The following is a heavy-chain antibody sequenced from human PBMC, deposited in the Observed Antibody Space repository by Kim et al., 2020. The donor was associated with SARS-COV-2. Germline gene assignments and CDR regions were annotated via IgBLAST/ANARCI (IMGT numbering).Heavy chain of an antibody. CDR3: ARGINYYDSSGYYIFDY. Sequence: SETLSLTCTVSGGSISSGGYYWSWIHQHPGKGLEWIGYIYYSGSTYYNPSLKSRVTISVDTSKNQFSLKLSSVTAADTAVYYCARGINYYDSSGYYIFDYWGQGTLVTVSS. CDR2: IYYSGST. CDR1: GGSISSGGYY. J-gene: IGHJ4*02. D-gene: IGHD3-22*01. V-gene: IGHV4-31*03.